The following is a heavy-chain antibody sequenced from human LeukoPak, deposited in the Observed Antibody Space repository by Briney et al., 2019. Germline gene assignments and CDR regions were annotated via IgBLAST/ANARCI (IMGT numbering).Heavy chain of an antibody. CDR2: IYSSGST. Sequence: KPSETLSLTCTVSGGSFTSGSYYWGWIRQPPGQGLEWIGSIYSSGSTSYTPSLKSRITISVDTFKNQFSLKLSSVTAADTALYYCARATVGFCGGGTCYPSAVDYWGQGTLVTVSS. CDR3: ARATVGFCGGGTCYPSAVDY. J-gene: IGHJ4*02. CDR1: GGSFTSGSYY. D-gene: IGHD2-15*01. V-gene: IGHV4-39*01.